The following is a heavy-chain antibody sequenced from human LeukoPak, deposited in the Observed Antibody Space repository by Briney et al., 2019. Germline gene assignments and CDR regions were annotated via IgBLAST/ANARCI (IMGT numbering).Heavy chain of an antibody. CDR2: ISSIIIYI. CDR1: GFTFYTYS. Sequence: PGGSLRLSCAASGFTFYTYSMNWVRQAPAKGVEWVSSISSIIIYIYYADSVKGRFTISRHNAKNSLYMQMNSLRVEDTAVYYCARSPGATWSFDYGGRGILVTVS. CDR3: ARSPGATWSFDY. J-gene: IGHJ4*02. D-gene: IGHD1-1*01. V-gene: IGHV3-21*01.